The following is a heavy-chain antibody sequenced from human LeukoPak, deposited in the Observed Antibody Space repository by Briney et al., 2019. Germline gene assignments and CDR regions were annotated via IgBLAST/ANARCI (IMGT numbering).Heavy chain of an antibody. CDR2: IKSKRDGETT. J-gene: IGHJ4*02. V-gene: IGHV3-15*01. Sequence: PGGSLRLSCAGSGFNFQYAWMTWVRQAPGKGLEWVGRIKSKRDGETTDYAALLKSRFSISRDDSKNTVYLQMNSLRTEDTAVYYCTSLVGSPTYWGQGTLVAVS. D-gene: IGHD4-23*01. CDR1: GFNFQYAW. CDR3: TSLVGSPTY.